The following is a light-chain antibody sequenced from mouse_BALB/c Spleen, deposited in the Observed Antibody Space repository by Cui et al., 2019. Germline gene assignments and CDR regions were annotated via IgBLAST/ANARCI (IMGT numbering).Light chain of an antibody. Sequence: QMVPTQSPAFTYASPGEKVTMTCSASSSVSYMYWYQQKPRSSPKPWIYLTSNLASGVPARFSGSGSGTSYSLTISSMEAEDAATYYCQQWSSNPPTFGGGTKLEIK. CDR3: QQWSSNPPT. CDR1: SSVSY. J-gene: IGKJ1*01. CDR2: LTS. V-gene: IGKV4-68*01.